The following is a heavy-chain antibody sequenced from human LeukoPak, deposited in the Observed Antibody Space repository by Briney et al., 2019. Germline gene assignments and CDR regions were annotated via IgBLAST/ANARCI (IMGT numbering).Heavy chain of an antibody. V-gene: IGHV1-8*01. J-gene: IGHJ4*02. CDR1: GYTFTSYD. CDR2: MNPNSGNT. Sequence: ASVKVSCKASGYTFTSYDINWLRQATVQGLEWMGWMNPNSGNTGYAQKFQGRVTMTRNTSISTAYMELSSLRSEDTAVYYCASLGVTSGWGFDYWGQGTLVTVSS. D-gene: IGHD6-19*01. CDR3: ASLGVTSGWGFDY.